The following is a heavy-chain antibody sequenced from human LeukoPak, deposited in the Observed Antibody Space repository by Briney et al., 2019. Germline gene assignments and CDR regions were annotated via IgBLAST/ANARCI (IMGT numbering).Heavy chain of an antibody. CDR2: IYYSGST. J-gene: IGHJ3*02. Sequence: SETLSLTCTVSGGFISSYYWSWIRQPPGKGLEWIGYIYYSGSTNYNPSLKSRVTISVDTYKNQFSLKLSSVTAADTAVYYCARENYYDSSGNDAFDIWGQGTMVTVSS. CDR1: GGFISSYY. CDR3: ARENYYDSSGNDAFDI. D-gene: IGHD3-22*01. V-gene: IGHV4-59*01.